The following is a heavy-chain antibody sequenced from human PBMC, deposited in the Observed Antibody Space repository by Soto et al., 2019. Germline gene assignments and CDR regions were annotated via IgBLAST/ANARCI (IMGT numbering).Heavy chain of an antibody. Sequence: QVQLVQSGAEVKKPGSSVKVSCKASGGTFSSYTISWVRQAPGQGLEWMGRIIPILGIANYAQKFQGRVTITAVQSAITAYMDLSSLRSEDTAVYYCACDHDHDDYFGYFDSWGQRTLVTVSS. CDR3: ACDHDHDDYFGYFDS. CDR1: GGTFSSYT. V-gene: IGHV1-69*02. CDR2: IIPILGIA. D-gene: IGHD4-17*01. J-gene: IGHJ4*03.